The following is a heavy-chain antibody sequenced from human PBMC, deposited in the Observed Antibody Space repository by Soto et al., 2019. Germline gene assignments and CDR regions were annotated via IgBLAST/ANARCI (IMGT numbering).Heavy chain of an antibody. CDR2: IYNSGNT. D-gene: IGHD2-21*02. V-gene: IGHV4-30-2*01. CDR1: GGSISSGFYS. Sequence: SSETLSLTCAVSGGSISSGFYSWSWIRQPPGQGLEWIGYIYNSGNTYYNPSLMSRVTISVDRSQNHFSLKLTSVTAADTAVYYCARGSDGVWNWFDPWGQGTQVTVSS. CDR3: ARGSDGVWNWFDP. J-gene: IGHJ5*02.